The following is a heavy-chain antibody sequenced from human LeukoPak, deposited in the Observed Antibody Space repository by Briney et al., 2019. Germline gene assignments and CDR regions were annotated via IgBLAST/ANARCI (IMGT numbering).Heavy chain of an antibody. V-gene: IGHV4-61*02. Sequence: PSETLSLTCTVSGGSISSGSYYWSWIRQPAGKGLEWIGRIYTSGSTNYNPSLKSRVTISVDTSKNQFSLKLSSVTAADTAVYYCARYEWNWNAFDIWGQGTMVTVSS. CDR3: ARYEWNWNAFDI. J-gene: IGHJ3*02. CDR2: IYTSGST. D-gene: IGHD1-1*01. CDR1: GGSISSGSYY.